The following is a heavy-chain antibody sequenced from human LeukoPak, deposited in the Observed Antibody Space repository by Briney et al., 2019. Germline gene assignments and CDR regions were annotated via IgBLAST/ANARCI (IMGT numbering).Heavy chain of an antibody. D-gene: IGHD2-2*01. CDR1: GGSISSGDYY. Sequence: SETLSLTCTVSGGSISSGDYYWSWIRQPPGKGLEWIGYIYYSGSTYYNPSLKSRVTISVDTSKNQFSLKLSSVTAADTAVYYCARDARYCSSTSCYPNYYYYYMDVWGKGTTVTVSS. V-gene: IGHV4-30-4*08. CDR2: IYYSGST. J-gene: IGHJ6*03. CDR3: ARDARYCSSTSCYPNYYYYYMDV.